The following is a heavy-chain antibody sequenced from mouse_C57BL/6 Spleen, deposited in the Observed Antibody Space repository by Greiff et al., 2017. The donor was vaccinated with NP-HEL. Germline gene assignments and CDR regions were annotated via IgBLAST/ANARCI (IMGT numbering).Heavy chain of an antibody. D-gene: IGHD4-1*01. V-gene: IGHV1-69*01. CDR2: LDPSDSYT. J-gene: IGHJ2*01. CDR1: GYTFTSYW. CDR3: ARSKLGLEY. Sequence: QVQLQQPGAELVMPGASVKLSCKASGYTFTSYWMHWVKQRPGQGLEWIGELDPSDSYTNYNQQFKGKSPLTVDKSSSTAYMQLSSLTSEDSAVYYCARSKLGLEYWGQGTTLTVSS.